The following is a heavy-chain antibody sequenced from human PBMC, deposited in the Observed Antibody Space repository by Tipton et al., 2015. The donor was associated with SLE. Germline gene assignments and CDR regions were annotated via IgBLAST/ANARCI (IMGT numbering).Heavy chain of an antibody. V-gene: IGHV4-59*11. Sequence: TLSLTCTVSGGSISSHYWSWIRQPPGKGLEWIGYIYYSGSTNYNPSLKSRVTIPVDTSKNQFSLKLSSVTAADTAVYYCARALAGYWYFDLWGRGTLVTVSS. D-gene: IGHD6-19*01. CDR2: IYYSGST. J-gene: IGHJ2*01. CDR3: ARALAGYWYFDL. CDR1: GGSISSHY.